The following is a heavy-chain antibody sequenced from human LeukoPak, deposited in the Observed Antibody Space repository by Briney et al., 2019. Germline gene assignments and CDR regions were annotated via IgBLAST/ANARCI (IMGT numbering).Heavy chain of an antibody. CDR1: GYTFTSYD. J-gene: IGHJ5*02. V-gene: IGHV1-8*01. D-gene: IGHD2-2*01. CDR2: MNPNSGNT. CDR3: ARTPIVVVPAASFDP. Sequence: ASVMVSCKASGYTFTSYDINWVRQATGRGLEWMGWMNPNSGNTGYAQKFQGRVTMTRNTSISTAYMELSSLRSEDTAVYYCARTPIVVVPAASFDPWGQGTLVTVSS.